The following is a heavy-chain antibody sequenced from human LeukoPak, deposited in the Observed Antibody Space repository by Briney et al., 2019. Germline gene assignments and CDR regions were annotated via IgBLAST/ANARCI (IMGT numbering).Heavy chain of an antibody. V-gene: IGHV1-18*01. J-gene: IGHJ6*02. Sequence: ASVKVSCKASGYTFTSYGISWVRQAPGQGLEWMGWISAYNGNTNYAQKLQGRVTITTDTSTSTAYMELRSLGSDDTAVYYCARFFFVGPPLYYYYYGMDVWGQGTTVTVSS. CDR1: GYTFTSYG. CDR3: ARFFFVGPPLYYYYYGMDV. CDR2: ISAYNGNT. D-gene: IGHD2-21*01.